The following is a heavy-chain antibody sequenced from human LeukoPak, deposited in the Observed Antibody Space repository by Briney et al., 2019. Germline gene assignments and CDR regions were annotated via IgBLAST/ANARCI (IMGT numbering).Heavy chain of an antibody. Sequence: SETLSLTCTVSGGSISTYYWNWIRQPAGKGLEWIGRIYTSGSTNYNPSLKSRVTMSVDTSKNQFSLQLSSVTAADTAVYYCARGGCSSTSCLLGAFDIWGQGTMVTVSS. V-gene: IGHV4-4*07. D-gene: IGHD2-2*01. CDR3: ARGGCSSTSCLLGAFDI. J-gene: IGHJ3*02. CDR2: IYTSGST. CDR1: GGSISTYY.